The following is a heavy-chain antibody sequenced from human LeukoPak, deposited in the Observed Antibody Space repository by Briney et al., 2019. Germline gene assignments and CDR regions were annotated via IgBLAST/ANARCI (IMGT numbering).Heavy chain of an antibody. Sequence: PGWSLRLSCAASGFTFSSYAMHWVRQAPGKGLEWVAVISYDGSNKYYADSVKGRFTISRDNSKNTLYLQMNSLRAEDTAVYYCAEARGYSYGSFDYWGQGTLVTVSS. CDR2: ISYDGSNK. J-gene: IGHJ4*02. V-gene: IGHV3-30-3*02. CDR3: AEARGYSYGSFDY. D-gene: IGHD5-18*01. CDR1: GFTFSSYA.